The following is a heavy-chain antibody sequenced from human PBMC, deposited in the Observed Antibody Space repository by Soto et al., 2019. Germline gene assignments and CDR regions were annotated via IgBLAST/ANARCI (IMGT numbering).Heavy chain of an antibody. Sequence: QDQLVQSGVEVKKPGASVKVSCKASGYSFTNYGITWVRQAPGQGFEWMGWISAYNGNTKYAQKFQGRVTITTDAATSTAYLELRRLRSDDTAVYYCARDPGVARPVAVNTHYYYYMDVWGKGTTVTVSS. CDR1: GYSFTNYG. D-gene: IGHD6-19*01. V-gene: IGHV1-18*01. CDR3: ARDPGVARPVAVNTHYYYYMDV. CDR2: ISAYNGNT. J-gene: IGHJ6*03.